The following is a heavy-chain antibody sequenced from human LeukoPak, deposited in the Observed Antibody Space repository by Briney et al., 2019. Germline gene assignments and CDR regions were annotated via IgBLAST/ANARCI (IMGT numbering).Heavy chain of an antibody. CDR1: GYTFTNYY. CDR2: INPSGGST. J-gene: IGHJ4*02. CDR3: AREVFGQPNSTPDY. D-gene: IGHD2/OR15-2a*01. Sequence: ASVKVSCKASGYTFTNYYMHWVRQAPGQGLEWMGIINPSGGSTSYAQKFQGRVTITADESTSTAYMELSSLRSEDTAVYYCAREVFGQPNSTPDYWGQGTLVTVSS. V-gene: IGHV1-46*01.